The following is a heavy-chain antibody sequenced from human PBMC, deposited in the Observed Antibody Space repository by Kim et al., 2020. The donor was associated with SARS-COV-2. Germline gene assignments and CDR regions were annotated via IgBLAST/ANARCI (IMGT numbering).Heavy chain of an antibody. CDR1: GFTFSSYA. J-gene: IGHJ1*01. CDR3: ANLGFVVVVAALFQH. V-gene: IGHV3-23*01. Sequence: GGSLRLSCAASGFTFSSYAMSWVRQAPGKGLEWVSAISGSGGSTYYADSVKGRFTISRDNSKNTLYLQMNSLRAEDTAVYYCANLGFVVVVAALFQHWGQGTLVTVSS. CDR2: ISGSGGST. D-gene: IGHD2-15*01.